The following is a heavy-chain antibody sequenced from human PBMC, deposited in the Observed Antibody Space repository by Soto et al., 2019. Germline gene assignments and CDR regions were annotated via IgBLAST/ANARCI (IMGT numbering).Heavy chain of an antibody. CDR2: TSDSGSS. J-gene: IGHJ5*02. CDR3: ARERQVGPSAGRFDP. Sequence: SETLSLTCTASGGSVNSGTDYWSWIRQPPGKGLESIGYTSDSGSSKYNPSLKSRLIITTDSSTNHFSLKLTPVTAADTAVYYCARERQVGPSAGRFDPWGQGTLVTVSS. V-gene: IGHV4-61*03. CDR1: GGSVNSGTDY.